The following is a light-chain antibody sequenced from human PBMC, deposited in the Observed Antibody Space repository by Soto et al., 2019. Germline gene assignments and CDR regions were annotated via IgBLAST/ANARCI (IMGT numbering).Light chain of an antibody. J-gene: IGLJ2*01. V-gene: IGLV1-40*01. CDR2: ENN. Sequence: LTQPPSVSGAPGQRVTISCTGTSSNIGARYDVHWYQHLPGTAPKVLIYENNNRPSGVPDRFSGSKSGTSASLAITGLQAEDEADYYCQSYDSSLSGVVFGGGTKLTVL. CDR3: QSYDSSLSGVV. CDR1: SSNIGARYD.